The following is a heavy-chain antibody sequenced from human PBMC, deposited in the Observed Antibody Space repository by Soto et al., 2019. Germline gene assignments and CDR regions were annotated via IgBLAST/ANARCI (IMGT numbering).Heavy chain of an antibody. Sequence: GASVKVSCKGSGSTFSSYTISWVRQAPGQGLEWMGRIIPILGIANHAQKFQGRVTITADKSTSTAYMELSSLSSEDTAVYYCARFRGSYGMDVWGQGTTVTVSS. CDR3: ARFRGSYGMDV. J-gene: IGHJ6*02. CDR2: IIPILGIA. D-gene: IGHD3-10*01. CDR1: GSTFSSYT. V-gene: IGHV1-69*02.